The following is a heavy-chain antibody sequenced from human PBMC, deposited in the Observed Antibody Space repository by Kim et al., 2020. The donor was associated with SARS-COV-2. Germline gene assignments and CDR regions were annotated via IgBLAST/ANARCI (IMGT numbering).Heavy chain of an antibody. J-gene: IGHJ6*02. CDR3: SGRDLRGCMDV. Sequence: THYNPSLKTRLTISVDTSQNQFPLSLTSVTAADTAVYYCSGRDLRGCMDVWGQGTTATVSS. CDR2: T. V-gene: IGHV4-31*02.